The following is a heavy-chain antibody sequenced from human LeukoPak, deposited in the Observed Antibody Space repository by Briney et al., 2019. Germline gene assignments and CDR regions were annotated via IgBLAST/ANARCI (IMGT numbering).Heavy chain of an antibody. Sequence: ASVKVSCKASGYTFTSYGISWVRQAPGQGLEWMGWISAYNGNTNYAQKLQGRVTMTTDTSTSTAYMELRSLRSDGTAVYYCARVIGHAYCSSTSCYERGSFDPWGQGTLVTVSS. J-gene: IGHJ5*02. CDR3: ARVIGHAYCSSTSCYERGSFDP. D-gene: IGHD2-2*01. V-gene: IGHV1-18*01. CDR2: ISAYNGNT. CDR1: GYTFTSYG.